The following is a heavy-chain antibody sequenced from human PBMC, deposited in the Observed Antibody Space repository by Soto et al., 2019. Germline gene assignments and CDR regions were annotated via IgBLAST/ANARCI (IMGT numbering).Heavy chain of an antibody. CDR2: INHSGST. CDR3: AREGKDCSGGSCYHYGMDV. CDR1: GGSFSGYY. V-gene: IGHV4-34*01. D-gene: IGHD2-15*01. J-gene: IGHJ6*02. Sequence: SETLSLTCAVYGGSFSGYYWSWIRQPPGKGLEWIGEINHSGSTNYNPSLKSRVTISVDTSKNQFSLKLSSVTAADTAVYYCAREGKDCSGGSCYHYGMDVWGQGTTVTVS.